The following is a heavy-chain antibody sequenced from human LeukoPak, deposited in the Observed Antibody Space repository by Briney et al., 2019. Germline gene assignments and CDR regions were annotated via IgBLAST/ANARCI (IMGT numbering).Heavy chain of an antibody. CDR2: IYNSGNT. D-gene: IGHD3-10*01. Sequence: SETLSLTCTVSGGSISTYLWSWIRQPPGKGLEWIGYIYNSGNTNYNPSLKSRVTISVDRSKNQFSLKLSSVTAADTAVYYCARSLSGSFYSDYWGQGTLVTVSS. V-gene: IGHV4-59*01. CDR1: GGSISTYL. J-gene: IGHJ4*02. CDR3: ARSLSGSFYSDY.